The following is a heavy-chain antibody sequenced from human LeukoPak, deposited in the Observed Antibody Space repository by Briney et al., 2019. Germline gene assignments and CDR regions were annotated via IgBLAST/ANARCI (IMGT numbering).Heavy chain of an antibody. J-gene: IGHJ4*02. CDR2: ISAGNGKT. Sequence: ASVKVSCKASGYTFTSYGISWVGQAPGQGLEWMGWISAGNGKTNYAPSLQGRVSMTTDTSTSTAYMEMRSVRSDDTALYYCARDLLSAGSWGIYEYWGQGTLISVSS. V-gene: IGHV1-18*01. CDR1: GYTFTSYG. CDR3: ARDLLSAGSWGIYEY. D-gene: IGHD1-26*01.